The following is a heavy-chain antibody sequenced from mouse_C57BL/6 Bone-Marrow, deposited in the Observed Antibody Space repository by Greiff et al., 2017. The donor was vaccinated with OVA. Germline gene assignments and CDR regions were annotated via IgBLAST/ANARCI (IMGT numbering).Heavy chain of an antibody. D-gene: IGHD3-3*01. Sequence: VQLQQSGAELVRPGASVKLSCTASGFNIKDDYMHWVKQRPEQGLEWIGWIDPENGDTEYAPKFQGKATITADTSSNTAYRQLSSLTSEDTAVYYCTTNPGTDYWGQGTSVTVSS. V-gene: IGHV14-4*01. CDR3: TTNPGTDY. CDR2: IDPENGDT. J-gene: IGHJ4*01. CDR1: GFNIKDDY.